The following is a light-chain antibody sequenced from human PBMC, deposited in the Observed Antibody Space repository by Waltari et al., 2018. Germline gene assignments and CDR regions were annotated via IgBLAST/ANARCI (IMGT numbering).Light chain of an antibody. CDR3: QQYYSNPAT. CDR1: QGISSY. V-gene: IGKV1-8*01. CDR2: AAS. Sequence: AIRITQSPSSLSASTGDRVTITCRASQGISSYLAWYQQKPGKAPTVLIYAASTLQRGVPSRFSGSGSGTDFTLTISCLQSEDFAIYYCQQYYSNPATFGQGTKVEIK. J-gene: IGKJ1*01.